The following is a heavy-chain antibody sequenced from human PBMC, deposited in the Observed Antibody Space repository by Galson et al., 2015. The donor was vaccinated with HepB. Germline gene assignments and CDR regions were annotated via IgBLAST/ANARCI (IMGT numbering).Heavy chain of an antibody. Sequence: SETLSLTCTVSGGSISGYYWSWIRQPPGKGLEWIGYIYYSGSTNYNPSLKSRVTISVDTSKNQFSLKLSSVTAADTAVYYCARVVYSSSCADYWGQGTLVTVSS. CDR1: GGSISGYY. J-gene: IGHJ4*02. CDR2: IYYSGST. V-gene: IGHV4-59*12. CDR3: ARVVYSSSCADY. D-gene: IGHD6-13*01.